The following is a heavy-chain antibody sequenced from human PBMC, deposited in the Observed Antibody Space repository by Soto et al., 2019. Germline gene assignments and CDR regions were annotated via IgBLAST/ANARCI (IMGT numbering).Heavy chain of an antibody. CDR3: AREGNLEYSSSSSGYYYYYYGMDV. D-gene: IGHD6-6*01. V-gene: IGHV5-10-1*01. J-gene: IGHJ6*02. Sequence: GESLKISCKGSGYSFTSYWISWVRQMPGKGLEWMGRIDPSDSYTNYSPSFQGHVTISADKSISTAYLQWSSLKASDTAMYYCAREGNLEYSSSSSGYYYYYYGMDVWGQGATVTVSS. CDR2: IDPSDSYT. CDR1: GYSFTSYW.